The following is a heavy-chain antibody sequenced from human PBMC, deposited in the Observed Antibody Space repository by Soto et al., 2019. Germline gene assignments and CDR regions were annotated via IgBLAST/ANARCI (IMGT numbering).Heavy chain of an antibody. Sequence: SVKVSCKASGGTFSRYAISWVRQAPGQGLEWMGGIIPIFGTANYAQKFQGRVTITADKSTSTAYMELSSLRSEDTAGYYCASSAFGYSYGLHFDYWGQGTLVTVSS. CDR1: GGTFSRYA. CDR3: ASSAFGYSYGLHFDY. V-gene: IGHV1-69*06. CDR2: IIPIFGTA. D-gene: IGHD5-18*01. J-gene: IGHJ4*02.